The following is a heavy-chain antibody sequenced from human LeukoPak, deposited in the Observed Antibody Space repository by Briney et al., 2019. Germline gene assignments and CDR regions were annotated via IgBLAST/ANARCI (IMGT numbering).Heavy chain of an antibody. CDR2: INHSGNT. V-gene: IGHV4-34*01. Sequence: SETLSLTCAVYGGSFSGYYWSWIRQPPGKGLEWIGEINHSGNTNYNPSLKSRLTISVDTSKNQLSLKLNSVTAADTAVYYCARGARVGYSSGWSIDYWGQGTLVTVSS. CDR1: GGSFSGYY. D-gene: IGHD6-19*01. J-gene: IGHJ4*02. CDR3: ARGARVGYSSGWSIDY.